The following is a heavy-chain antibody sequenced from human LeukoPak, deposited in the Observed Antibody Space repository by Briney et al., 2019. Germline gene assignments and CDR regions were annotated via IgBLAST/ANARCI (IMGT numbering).Heavy chain of an antibody. CDR2: INHSGST. CDR3: ARKRYKAVAGPRLDY. CDR1: GGSFSGYY. D-gene: IGHD6-19*01. V-gene: IGHV4-34*01. Sequence: SETLSLTCAVYGGSFSGYYWSWLRQPPGKGLEWIGEINHSGSTNYNPSLKSRVTISVDTSKNQFSLKLSSVTAADTAVYYCARKRYKAVAGPRLDYWGQGTLVTVSS. J-gene: IGHJ4*02.